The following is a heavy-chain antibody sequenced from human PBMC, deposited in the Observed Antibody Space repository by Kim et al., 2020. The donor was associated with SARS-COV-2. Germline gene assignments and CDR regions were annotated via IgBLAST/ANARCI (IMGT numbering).Heavy chain of an antibody. CDR1: GGSFSGYY. J-gene: IGHJ3*02. D-gene: IGHD2-8*02. Sequence: SETLSLTCAVYGGSFSGYYWSWIRQPPGKGLEWIGEINHSGSTNYNPSLKSRVTISVDTSKNQFSLKLSSVTAADTAVYYCARARNMAGPIVLVVYAIQGSLAFDIWGQGTMGTVSS. V-gene: IGHV4-34*01. CDR3: ARARNMAGPIVLVVYAIQGSLAFDI. CDR2: INHSGST.